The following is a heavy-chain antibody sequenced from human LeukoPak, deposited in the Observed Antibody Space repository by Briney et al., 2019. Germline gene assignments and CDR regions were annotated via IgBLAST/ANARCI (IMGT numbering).Heavy chain of an antibody. Sequence: ASVKVSCKASGYTFTGYYMHWVRQAPGQGLEWMGWINPNSGGTNYAQKFQGRVTMTRDTSIGTAYMELSRLRSDDTAVYYCARVERIVVVPAYWFDPWGQGTLVTVSS. CDR2: INPNSGGT. CDR1: GYTFTGYY. D-gene: IGHD2-2*01. J-gene: IGHJ5*02. V-gene: IGHV1-2*02. CDR3: ARVERIVVVPAYWFDP.